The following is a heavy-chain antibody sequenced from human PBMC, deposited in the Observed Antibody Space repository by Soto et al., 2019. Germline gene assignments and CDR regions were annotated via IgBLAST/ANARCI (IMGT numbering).Heavy chain of an antibody. CDR1: GGTFSSYA. D-gene: IGHD3-3*01. V-gene: IGHV1-69*13. CDR2: IIPIFGTA. CDR3: ARDGYYDFWSGPPWVWFDP. J-gene: IGHJ5*02. Sequence: SVKVSCKASGGTFSSYAISWVRQAPGQGLEWMGGIIPIFGTANYAQKFQGRVTITADESTSTAYMELSSLRSEDTAVYYCARDGYYDFWSGPPWVWFDPWGQGTLVTVSS.